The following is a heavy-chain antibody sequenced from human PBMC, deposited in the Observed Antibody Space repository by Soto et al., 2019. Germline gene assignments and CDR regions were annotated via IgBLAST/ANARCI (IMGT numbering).Heavy chain of an antibody. V-gene: IGHV3-74*01. CDR3: ARGSPLNGDHVNIDS. CDR2: ISSEGSST. CDR1: AFTFSTYW. J-gene: IGHJ4*02. Sequence: EVQLVESGGGVVQPGGSLRLSCAASAFTFSTYWMHWVRQAPGKGLVWVSRISSEGSSTTYADFVKGRFTISRDNAKNTLYLQLNSLRDEDTAVYYCARGSPLNGDHVNIDSWGQGTLVTVSS. D-gene: IGHD4-17*01.